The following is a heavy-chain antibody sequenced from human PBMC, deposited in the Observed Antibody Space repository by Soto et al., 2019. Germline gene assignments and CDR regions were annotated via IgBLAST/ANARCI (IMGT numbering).Heavy chain of an antibody. CDR2: INTNTGNP. J-gene: IGHJ6*02. V-gene: IGHV7-4-1*01. CDR3: ARELGLWSNTIYYYYGMDV. Sequence: ASVKVSCKASGYTFTSYAMNWVRQAPGQRLEWMGWINTNTGNPTYAQGFTGRFVFSSDTSVSTAYLQICSLRAEDTAVYYCARELGLWSNTIYYYYGMDVWGQGTTVTSP. CDR1: GYTFTSYA. D-gene: IGHD5-18*01.